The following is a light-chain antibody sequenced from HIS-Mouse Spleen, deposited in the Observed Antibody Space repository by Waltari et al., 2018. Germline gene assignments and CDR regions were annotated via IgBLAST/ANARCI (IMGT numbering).Light chain of an antibody. Sequence: SYELTPPPSVSVSPGQTARITCPGAALPQKLPSWYQQKSGQAPVLVIYEDSKRPSGIPERFSGSSSGTMATLTISGAQVEDEADYYCYSTDSSGNHRVFGGGTKLTVL. CDR3: YSTDSSGNHRV. CDR1: ALPQKL. J-gene: IGLJ2*01. V-gene: IGLV3-10*01. CDR2: EDS.